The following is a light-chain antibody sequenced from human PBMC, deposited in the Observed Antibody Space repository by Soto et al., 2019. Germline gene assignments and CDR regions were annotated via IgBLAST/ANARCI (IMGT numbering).Light chain of an antibody. V-gene: IGKV1-5*01. CDR3: QQYNSYSRDT. J-gene: IGKJ2*01. Sequence: DIQMTRSPSPLSASLVDRVTIPCRASQRISSRLAWYQQKPGKDPKHLSYDASSVESGVPSRFSGSGSRTEFTLTYSSLQPDDFATYYCQQYNSYSRDTFGQGTKVDIK. CDR2: DAS. CDR1: QRISSR.